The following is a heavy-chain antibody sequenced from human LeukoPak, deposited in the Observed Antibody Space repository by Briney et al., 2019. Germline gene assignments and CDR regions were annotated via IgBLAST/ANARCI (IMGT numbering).Heavy chain of an antibody. Sequence: ASVKVSCKASGGTFSSYGISWVRQAPGRGLEWMGGIIPIFRTPNYAPNFRGRVTITTDESSTTVYMELSSLRSDDTAVYYCARSRRAGYNVYYFDSWGQGTLLTVSS. CDR1: GGTFSSYG. V-gene: IGHV1-69*05. CDR2: IIPIFRTP. CDR3: ARSRRAGYNVYYFDS. D-gene: IGHD5-24*01. J-gene: IGHJ4*02.